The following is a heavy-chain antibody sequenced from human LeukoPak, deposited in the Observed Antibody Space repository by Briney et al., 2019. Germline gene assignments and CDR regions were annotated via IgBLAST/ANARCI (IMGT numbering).Heavy chain of an antibody. Sequence: GGSLRLSCAASGFTFSDYYMSWIRQAPGKGLEWVSYISSSGSIIYYADSVKGRFTVSRDNAKNSLYLQMNSLRAKDTAVYYCARDGGLQYQLHHWGQGTLVTVSS. V-gene: IGHV3-11*01. CDR3: ARDGGLQYQLHH. D-gene: IGHD2-2*01. J-gene: IGHJ4*02. CDR2: ISSSGSII. CDR1: GFTFSDYY.